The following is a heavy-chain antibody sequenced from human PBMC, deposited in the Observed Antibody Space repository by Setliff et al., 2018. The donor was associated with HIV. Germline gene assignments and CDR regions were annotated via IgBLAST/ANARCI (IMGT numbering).Heavy chain of an antibody. CDR1: GFTVSTNY. J-gene: IGHJ4*02. V-gene: IGHV3-66*02. Sequence: HPGGSLRLSCAASGFTVSTNYMSWVRQAPGKGLEWVSDIYSGYSTYYADSVKGRFTISRDNSKNTLYLQMNSLRPEDTAVYYCARGGISGYYLAYWGQGTLVTVSS. CDR2: IYSGYST. CDR3: ARGGISGYYLAY. D-gene: IGHD3-22*01.